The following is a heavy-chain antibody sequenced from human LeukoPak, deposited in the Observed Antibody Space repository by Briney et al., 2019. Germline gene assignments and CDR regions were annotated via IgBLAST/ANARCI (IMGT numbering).Heavy chain of an antibody. Sequence: GGSLRLSCAASGFTFSSYAMSWVRQAPGKGLEWVSAISGSGGSTYYADSVKGRFTISRDNSKYTLYLQMNSLRAEDTAVYYCASSFAGFLTGLIIHLGWFDPWGQGTLVTVSS. V-gene: IGHV3-23*01. CDR1: GFTFSSYA. CDR2: ISGSGGST. J-gene: IGHJ5*02. CDR3: ASSFAGFLTGLIIHLGWFDP. D-gene: IGHD3-9*01.